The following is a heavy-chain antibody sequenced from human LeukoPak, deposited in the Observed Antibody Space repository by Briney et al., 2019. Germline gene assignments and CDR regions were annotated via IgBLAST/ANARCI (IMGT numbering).Heavy chain of an antibody. CDR1: GFTFSSYA. V-gene: IGHV3-23*01. J-gene: IGHJ4*02. CDR3: AKGHYYYDSSGYYYERDYFDY. Sequence: GGSLRLSCAASGFTFSSYAMSWVRQAPGKGLEWVSAISGSGGSTYYADSVKGRFTISRDNSKNTLYLQMNSLRAEDTAVYYRAKGHYYYDSSGYYYERDYFDYWGREPWSPSPQ. D-gene: IGHD3-22*01. CDR2: ISGSGGST.